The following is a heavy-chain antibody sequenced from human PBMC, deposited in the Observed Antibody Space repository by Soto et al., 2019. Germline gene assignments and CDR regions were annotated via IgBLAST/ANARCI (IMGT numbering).Heavy chain of an antibody. CDR1: GFTFSNYA. J-gene: IGHJ4*02. CDR3: TRDSRFAHTFAY. Sequence: GGSLRLSCAASGFTFSNYAMHLVRQAPGKGLEWVAVISYDGSNKYYADSVKGRFTISRDNSKNTLFLQMNSLRTEDTAVYYCTRDSRFAHTFAYCAQGTLVTVSS. D-gene: IGHD2-2*01. V-gene: IGHV3-30-3*01. CDR2: ISYDGSNK.